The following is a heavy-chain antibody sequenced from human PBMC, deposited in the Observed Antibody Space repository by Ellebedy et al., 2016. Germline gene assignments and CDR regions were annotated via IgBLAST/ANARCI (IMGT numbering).Heavy chain of an antibody. V-gene: IGHV3-9*01. CDR3: VTQRGDY. D-gene: IGHD2-21*02. Sequence: GGSLRLSXAASGFTFDDYAMHWVRQAPGKGLEWVSGISWNSGSIGYADSVKGRFTISRDNAKNSLYLQMNSLRVEDTAVYYCVTQRGDYWGQGTLVIVSS. J-gene: IGHJ4*02. CDR2: ISWNSGSI. CDR1: GFTFDDYA.